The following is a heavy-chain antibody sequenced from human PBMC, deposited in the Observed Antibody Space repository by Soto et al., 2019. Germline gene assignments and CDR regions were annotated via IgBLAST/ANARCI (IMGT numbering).Heavy chain of an antibody. CDR1: GRSSTSSSYS. CDR2: FYYSENT. V-gene: IGHV4-39*01. J-gene: IGHJ6*02. CDR3: ARLGGHCSSSSCFGFYVMDV. D-gene: IGHD2-2*01. Sequence: SETLSLTCAFSGRSSTSSSYSLGWVRQPPGKGPEWIATFYYSENTHYNPSLKSRVTISVDTSKNQFSLILTSVTAADTAVYYCARLGGHCSSSSCFGFYVMDVWGQGTTVTVSS.